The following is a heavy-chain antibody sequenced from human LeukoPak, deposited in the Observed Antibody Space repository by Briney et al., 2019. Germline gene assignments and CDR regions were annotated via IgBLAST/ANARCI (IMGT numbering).Heavy chain of an antibody. CDR1: GFSITSGTFY. Sequence: SETLSLTCDVSGFSITSGTFYWSWIRQSAGKGLEWIGRLSSSGGTTDNPSLQNRVTISRDTSQNQFFLTLTSVTAADTALYYCTRGTSWFFTNWGQGILVTVST. V-gene: IGHV4-61*02. CDR2: LSSSGGT. J-gene: IGHJ4*03. CDR3: TRGTSWFFTN. D-gene: IGHD6-13*01.